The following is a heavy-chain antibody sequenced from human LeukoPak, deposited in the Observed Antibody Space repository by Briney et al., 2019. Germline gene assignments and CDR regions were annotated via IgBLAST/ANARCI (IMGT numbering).Heavy chain of an antibody. J-gene: IGHJ5*02. CDR3: AAYGGYLFDP. Sequence: GGSLRLSCAASGFTFSNYWMHWVRQAPGKGLVWVSRINSDGSSTTYADSVKGRFTISRDNAKNSLYLQMNSLRAEDTAVYYCAAYGGYLFDPWGQGTLVTVSS. CDR2: INSDGSST. V-gene: IGHV3-74*01. D-gene: IGHD3-10*01. CDR1: GFTFSNYW.